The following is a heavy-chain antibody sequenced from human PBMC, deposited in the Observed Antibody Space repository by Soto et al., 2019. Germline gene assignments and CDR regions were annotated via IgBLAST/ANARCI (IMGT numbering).Heavy chain of an antibody. J-gene: IGHJ6*02. CDR2: ISAYNGNT. CDR3: ASTMVRGVTLPYYYGMDV. CDR1: GYTFTSYG. Sequence: ASVKVSCKASGYTFTSYGISWVRQAPGQGLEWMGWISAYNGNTNYAQKLQGRVTMTTDTSTSTAYMELRSLRSDDTAVYYCASTMVRGVTLPYYYGMDVWGQGTTVTVSS. D-gene: IGHD3-10*01. V-gene: IGHV1-18*01.